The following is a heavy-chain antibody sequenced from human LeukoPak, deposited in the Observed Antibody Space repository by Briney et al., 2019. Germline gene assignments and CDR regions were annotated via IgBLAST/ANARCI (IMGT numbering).Heavy chain of an antibody. CDR1: GYTFTSYG. CDR3: ARAIVYYYYYMDV. D-gene: IGHD3-16*02. V-gene: IGHV1-2*02. CDR2: INPNSGGT. Sequence: ASVKVSCKASGYTFTSYGISWVRQAPGQGLEWMGWINPNSGGTNYAQKFQGRVTMTRDTSISTAYMELSRLRSDDTAVYYCARAIVYYYYYMDVWGKGTTVTISS. J-gene: IGHJ6*03.